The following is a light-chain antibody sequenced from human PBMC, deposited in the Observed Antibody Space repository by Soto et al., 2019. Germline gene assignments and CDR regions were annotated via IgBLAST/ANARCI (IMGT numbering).Light chain of an antibody. CDR2: GAS. Sequence: EIVLTQSPGTLSLSPGERATLSCRASQSVSSSYLAWYQQKPGQATRPLIYGASSRATGIPDRFSGSGSGTDFTLTISRLEPEDFAVYYCQQYGSSPWTFGQGTKVESK. CDR3: QQYGSSPWT. V-gene: IGKV3-20*01. J-gene: IGKJ1*01. CDR1: QSVSSSY.